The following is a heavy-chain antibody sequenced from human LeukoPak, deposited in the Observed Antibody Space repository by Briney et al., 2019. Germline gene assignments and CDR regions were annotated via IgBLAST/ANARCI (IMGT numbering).Heavy chain of an antibody. CDR2: ISGSGGTT. J-gene: IGHJ4*02. Sequence: GGSLRLSCAASRFTFSTYAMSWVRQAPGKGLEWVSGISGSGGTTYYADSVKGRFTISRDNSKSTLYIQMNSLRAEDTAVYYCARAKPKNMVRGLIMRRESRYYFDYWGQGTLVTVSS. CDR1: RFTFSTYA. D-gene: IGHD3-10*01. CDR3: ARAKPKNMVRGLIMRRESRYYFDY. V-gene: IGHV3-23*01.